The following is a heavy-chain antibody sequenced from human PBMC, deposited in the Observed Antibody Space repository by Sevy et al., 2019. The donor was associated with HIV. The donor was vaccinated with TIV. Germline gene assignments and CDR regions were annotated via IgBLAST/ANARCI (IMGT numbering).Heavy chain of an antibody. J-gene: IGHJ6*02. D-gene: IGHD3-16*01. CDR1: GFTFSSYS. CDR3: ARGSVRGSYYYYGMDV. V-gene: IGHV3-21*01. Sequence: GGSLRLSCAASGFTFSSYSMNWVRQAPGKGLEWVSSISSSSSYIYYADSVKGRFTISRDNAKNSLYLQMNSLRAEDTAVYYCARGSVRGSYYYYGMDVWGQGTTVTVSS. CDR2: ISSSSSYI.